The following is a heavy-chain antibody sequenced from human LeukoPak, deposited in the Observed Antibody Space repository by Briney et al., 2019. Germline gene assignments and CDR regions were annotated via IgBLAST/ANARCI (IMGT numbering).Heavy chain of an antibody. D-gene: IGHD3-3*02. CDR2: IIPIYGTP. CDR3: ARGKLGYYYYHMDA. V-gene: IGHV1-69*05. CDR1: QYTFSSYA. J-gene: IGHJ6*03. Sequence: SVKVSCRASQYTFSSYALNWVRQAPGQGLEWMGGIIPIYGTPHSAQKFQGRVTITTDESTSTAFMDLSSLRSEDTAVYYCARGKLGYYYYHMDAWGKGTTVTVSS.